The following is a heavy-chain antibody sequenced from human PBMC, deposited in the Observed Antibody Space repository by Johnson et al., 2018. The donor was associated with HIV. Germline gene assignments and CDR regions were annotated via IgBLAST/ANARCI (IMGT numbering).Heavy chain of an antibody. CDR1: GFTFSNYG. CDR2: IFSGGTT. J-gene: IGHJ3*02. V-gene: IGHV3-66*01. Sequence: VQLVESGGGLVQPGGSLRLSCAASGFTFSNYGMHWVRQAPGKGLEWVSVIFSGGTTYYAGSVHGRFTLSRDNSKNTLYLQMNSLRAEDTAVYYCARACRDGYTCDAFDIWGQGTMVTVSS. CDR3: ARACRDGYTCDAFDI. D-gene: IGHD5-24*01.